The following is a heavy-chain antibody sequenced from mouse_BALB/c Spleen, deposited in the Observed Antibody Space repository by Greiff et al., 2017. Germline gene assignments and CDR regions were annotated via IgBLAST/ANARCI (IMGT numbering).Heavy chain of an antibody. CDR3: ARHYYRYIDY. CDR2: ISSGGGST. CDR1: GFAFSSYD. Sequence: EVKLVESGGGLVKPGGSLKLSCAASGFAFSSYDMSWVRQTPEKRLEWVAYISSGGGSTYYPDTVKGRFTISRDNAKNTLYLQMSSLKSEDTAMYYCARHYYRYIDYWGQGTTLTVSS. J-gene: IGHJ2*01. V-gene: IGHV5-12-1*01. D-gene: IGHD2-14*01.